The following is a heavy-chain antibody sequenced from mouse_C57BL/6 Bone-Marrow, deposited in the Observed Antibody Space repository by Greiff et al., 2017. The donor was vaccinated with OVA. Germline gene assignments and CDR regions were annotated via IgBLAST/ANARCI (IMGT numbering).Heavy chain of an antibody. CDR2: IDPSDSYT. D-gene: IGHD1-1*01. Sequence: QVQLQQPGAELVMPGASVKLSCKASGYTFTSYWMHWVKQRPGQGLEWIGEIDPSDSYTNYNQKFKGKSTLTVDKSSSTAYMQLSSLTSEDSAVYYCARDGPITTVVGTRAHWYFDVWGTGTTVTVSS. J-gene: IGHJ1*03. CDR1: GYTFTSYW. V-gene: IGHV1-69*01. CDR3: ARDGPITTVVGTRAHWYFDV.